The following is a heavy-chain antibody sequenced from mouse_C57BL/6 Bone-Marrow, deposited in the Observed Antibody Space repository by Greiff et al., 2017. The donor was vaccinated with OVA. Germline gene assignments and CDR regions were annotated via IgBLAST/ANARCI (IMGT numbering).Heavy chain of an antibody. CDR1: GYTFTTYP. CDR2: FHPYNDDT. V-gene: IGHV1-47*01. CDR3: ARPGDYDGDWFAY. D-gene: IGHD2-4*01. Sequence: VQRVESGAELVKPGASVKMSCKASGYTFTTYPIEWMKQNHGKSLEWIGNFHPYNDDTKYNEKFKGKATLTVEKSSSTVYLELSRLSDDSAVYYCARPGDYDGDWFAYWGQGTLVTVSA. J-gene: IGHJ3*01.